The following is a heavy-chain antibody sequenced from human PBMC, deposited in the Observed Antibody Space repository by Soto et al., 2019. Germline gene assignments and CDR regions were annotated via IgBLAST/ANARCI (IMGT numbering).Heavy chain of an antibody. Sequence: QVQLVQSGAEVKKPGASVKVSCKASGYTFTSYAMHWVRQAPGQRLEWMGWINAGNGNTKYSQKFQGRVTITRDTSASTADMELSSLRSEDTAVYYCARGGFAWDSALIYYYYYMDVWGKGTTVTVSS. CDR1: GYTFTSYA. CDR3: ARGGFAWDSALIYYYYYMDV. J-gene: IGHJ6*03. CDR2: INAGNGNT. V-gene: IGHV1-3*01. D-gene: IGHD1-26*01.